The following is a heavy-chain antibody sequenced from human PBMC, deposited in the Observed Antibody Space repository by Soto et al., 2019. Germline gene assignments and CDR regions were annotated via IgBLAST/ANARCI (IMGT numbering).Heavy chain of an antibody. CDR2: ISDRGDI. CDR1: GISITSSY. V-gene: IGHV4-59*08. Sequence: ETLSLTCTVSGISITSSYWNWFRQSPGKGLEWIGQISDRGDINYNPPLESRVAISTDTSRNQVSLTLTAVNAADTAVYFCARGRHWFGPWGQGTLVTVSS. J-gene: IGHJ5*02. CDR3: ARGRHWFGP.